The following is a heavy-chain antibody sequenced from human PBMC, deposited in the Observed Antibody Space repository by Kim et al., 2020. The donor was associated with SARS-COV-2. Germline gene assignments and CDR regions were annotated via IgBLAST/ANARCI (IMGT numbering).Heavy chain of an antibody. CDR3: AGLSVAGTEFDY. CDR1: GGSISSSSYY. Sequence: SETLSLTCTVSGGSISSSSYYWGWIRQPPGKGLEWIGSIYYSGSTYYNPSLKSRVTISVDTSKNQFSLKLSSVTAADTAVYYCAGLSVAGTEFDYWGQGTLVTVSS. V-gene: IGHV4-39*01. D-gene: IGHD6-19*01. J-gene: IGHJ4*02. CDR2: IYYSGST.